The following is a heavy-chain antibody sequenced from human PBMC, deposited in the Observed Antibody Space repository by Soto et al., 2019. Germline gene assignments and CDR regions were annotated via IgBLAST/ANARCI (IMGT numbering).Heavy chain of an antibody. CDR2: ISGSGLQT. CDR3: AKILATVESYYYGMDV. J-gene: IGHJ6*02. Sequence: SGFPFSNYAMIWVRQTPRKGLEWVSAISGSGLQTYFADSVKGRFTMSRDNSKNTMDMQMNSLRVDDTAVYYCAKILATVESYYYGMDVWGQGTTVTVSS. D-gene: IGHD4-4*01. V-gene: IGHV3-23*01. CDR1: GFPFSNYA.